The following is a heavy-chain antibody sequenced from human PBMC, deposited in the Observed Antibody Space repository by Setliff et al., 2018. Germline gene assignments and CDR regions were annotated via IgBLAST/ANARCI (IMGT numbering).Heavy chain of an antibody. D-gene: IGHD3-3*01. CDR1: GGTFSSYA. CDR2: ISGYNGNT. Sequence: ASVKVSCKASGGTFSSYAISWMRQAPGQGLEWMGWISGYNGNTDYAQNLQGRVTMTTDTSTNTAYLELRSLRYDDTAVYFCARAPRLEWILPTFDYWGQGTPVTVSS. V-gene: IGHV1-18*01. J-gene: IGHJ4*02. CDR3: ARAPRLEWILPTFDY.